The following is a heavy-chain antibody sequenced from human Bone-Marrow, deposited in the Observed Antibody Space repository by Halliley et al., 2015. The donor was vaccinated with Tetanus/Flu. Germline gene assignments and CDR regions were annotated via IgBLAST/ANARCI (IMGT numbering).Heavy chain of an antibody. Sequence: TLSLTCAVSGGSITNQWCTWVRQPPGRGLEWIGEIFPNGNTNYSPSLKSRLTISMAKSKNQVSLKLNSVTAADTAVYFCARTFASHYLHLDVWGQGATVSVS. J-gene: IGHJ6*02. V-gene: IGHV4-4*01. D-gene: IGHD1-26*01. CDR1: GGSITNQW. CDR3: ARTFASHYLHLDV. CDR2: IFPNGNT.